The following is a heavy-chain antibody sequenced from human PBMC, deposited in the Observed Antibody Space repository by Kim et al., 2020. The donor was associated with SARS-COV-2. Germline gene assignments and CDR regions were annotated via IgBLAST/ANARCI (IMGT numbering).Heavy chain of an antibody. Sequence: SETLSLTCTVSGGSISSYYWSWIRQPPGKGLEWIGNIYYSGSTNYNPSLKSRVTISVDTSKNQFSLKLSHVNAVDTDVCYCAIGSSLTSFGVFGWLDPCGQRSQV. CDR1: GGSISSYY. D-gene: IGHD3-3*01. CDR3: AIGSSLTSFGVFGWLDP. J-gene: IGHJ5*02. V-gene: IGHV4-59*01. CDR2: IYYSGST.